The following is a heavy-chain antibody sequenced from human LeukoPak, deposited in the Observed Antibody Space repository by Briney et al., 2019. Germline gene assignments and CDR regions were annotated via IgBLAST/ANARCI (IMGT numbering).Heavy chain of an antibody. V-gene: IGHV4-59*01. CDR2: IYYSGST. Sequence: SETLSLTCTVSGGSISSYYWSWIRQPPGKGLEWIGYIYYSGSTNYNPSLKSRVTISVDTSKNQFSLKLSSVTAADTAVYYCARSLGLIDYWGQGTLVTVPS. D-gene: IGHD7-27*01. J-gene: IGHJ4*02. CDR1: GGSISSYY. CDR3: ARSLGLIDY.